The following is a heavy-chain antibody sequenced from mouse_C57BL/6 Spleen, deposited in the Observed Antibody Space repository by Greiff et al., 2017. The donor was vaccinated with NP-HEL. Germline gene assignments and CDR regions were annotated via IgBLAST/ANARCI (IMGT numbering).Heavy chain of an antibody. Sequence: QVQLQQPGAELVRPGSSVKLSCKASGYTFTSYWMHWVKQRPIQGLEWIGNIDPSDSETHYNQKFKDKATLTVDKSSSTAYMQLSSLTSEDSAVYYCARERITRNFDVWGTGTTVTVSS. V-gene: IGHV1-52*01. CDR3: ARERITRNFDV. J-gene: IGHJ1*03. CDR1: GYTFTSYW. CDR2: IDPSDSET. D-gene: IGHD1-1*01.